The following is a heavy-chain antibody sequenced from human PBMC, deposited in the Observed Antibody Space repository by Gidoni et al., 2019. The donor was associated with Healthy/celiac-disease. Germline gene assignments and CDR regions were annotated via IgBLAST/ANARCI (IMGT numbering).Heavy chain of an antibody. D-gene: IGHD3-10*01. CDR1: GGSISSSSYY. CDR2: IYYSGST. Sequence: GLVKPSETLSLTCTVSGGSISSSSYYWGWIRQPPGKGLEWIGSIYYSGSTYYNPSLKSRVTISVDTSKNQFSLKLSSVTAADTAVYYCARDTITMVRGVPHLLDYWGQGTLVTVSS. V-gene: IGHV4-39*07. CDR3: ARDTITMVRGVPHLLDY. J-gene: IGHJ4*02.